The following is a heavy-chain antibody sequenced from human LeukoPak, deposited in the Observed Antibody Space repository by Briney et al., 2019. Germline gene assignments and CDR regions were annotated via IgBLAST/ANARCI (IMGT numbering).Heavy chain of an antibody. V-gene: IGHV3-33*08. CDR2: IWYDGSNK. J-gene: IGHJ3*02. Sequence: PGGSLRLSCAASGFTFSSYGMHWVRQAPGKGLEWVAVIWYDGSNKYYADSVKGRFTISRDNSKNTLYLQMNSLRAEDTAVYYCARDGRQYQLLSAFDIWGQGTMVTVSS. CDR1: GFTFSSYG. D-gene: IGHD2-2*01. CDR3: ARDGRQYQLLSAFDI.